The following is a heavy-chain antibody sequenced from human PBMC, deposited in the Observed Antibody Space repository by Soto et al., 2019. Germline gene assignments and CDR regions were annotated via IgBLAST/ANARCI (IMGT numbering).Heavy chain of an antibody. CDR2: IYYSGST. CDR3: AGYVPPDFDY. Sequence: QVQLQESGPGLVKPSQALSLTCTVSGGSISSGDRYWSWIRQQPGKGLEWIGYIYYSGSTYYNPSLKSRVTISLDTSKNQFSLNLTSVTAADTAVYYCAGYVPPDFDYWGQGTLVTVSS. D-gene: IGHD2-2*01. J-gene: IGHJ4*02. CDR1: GGSISSGDRY. V-gene: IGHV4-31*03.